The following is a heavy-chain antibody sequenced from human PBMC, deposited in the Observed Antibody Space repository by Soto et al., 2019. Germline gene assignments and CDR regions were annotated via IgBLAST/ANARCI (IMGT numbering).Heavy chain of an antibody. CDR2: IYHSGST. D-gene: IGHD3-22*01. V-gene: IGHV4-38-2*02. CDR1: GYSISSGYY. Sequence: SLTCAVSGYSISSGYYWGWIRQPPGKGLEWIGSIYHSGSTYYNPSLKSRVTISVDTSKNQFSLKLSSVTAADTAVYYCARDSDYYDSSGYLTDYYYYYGMDVWGQGTTVTVSS. J-gene: IGHJ6*02. CDR3: ARDSDYYDSSGYLTDYYYYYGMDV.